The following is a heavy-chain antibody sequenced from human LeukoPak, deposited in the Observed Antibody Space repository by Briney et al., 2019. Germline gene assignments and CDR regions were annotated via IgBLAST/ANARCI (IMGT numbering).Heavy chain of an antibody. D-gene: IGHD2-2*02. V-gene: IGHV1-18*01. CDR1: GYTFTSYA. Sequence: VASVKVSCKASGYTFTSYAISWVRQAPGQGLEWMGWISAYNGNTNYAQKLQGRVTMTTDTSTSTAYMELRSLRSDDTAVYYCARDRDVVVPAAISLPIDYWGQGTLVTVSS. CDR3: ARDRDVVVPAAISLPIDY. J-gene: IGHJ4*02. CDR2: ISAYNGNT.